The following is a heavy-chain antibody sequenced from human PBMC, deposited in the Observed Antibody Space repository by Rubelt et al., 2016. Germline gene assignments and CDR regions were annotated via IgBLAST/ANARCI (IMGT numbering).Heavy chain of an antibody. CDR3: ARDLHHYYDSSGYTFDY. Sequence: QVQLQESGPGLVKPSETLSLTCIVSGGSISSYYWTWIRQPPGKGLEWIGSIYYSASTYYNPSLKSRVTISVDTCKNQFSLKLSSVTAADTAVYYCARDLHHYYDSSGYTFDYWGQGTLVTVSS. D-gene: IGHD3-22*01. CDR2: IYYSAST. V-gene: IGHV4-59*12. J-gene: IGHJ4*02. CDR1: GGSISSYY.